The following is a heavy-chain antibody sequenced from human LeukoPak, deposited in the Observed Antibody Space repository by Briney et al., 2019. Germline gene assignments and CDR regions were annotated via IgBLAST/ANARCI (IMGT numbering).Heavy chain of an antibody. J-gene: IGHJ4*02. CDR2: IWYDGSNK. CDR3: ARGLVFWSGYYSSYYFDY. Sequence: ETGGALRLSCGASGFTFSSYGMHWVRPAPGKGVGWGAVIWYDGSNKYYADSVKGRFTISRDNSKNTLYLQMNSLRAEDTAVYYCARGLVFWSGYYSSYYFDYWGQGTLVTVSS. D-gene: IGHD3-3*01. CDR1: GFTFSSYG. V-gene: IGHV3-33*01.